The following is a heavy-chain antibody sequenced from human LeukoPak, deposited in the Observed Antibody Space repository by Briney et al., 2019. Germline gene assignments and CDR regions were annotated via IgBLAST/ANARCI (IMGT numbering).Heavy chain of an antibody. D-gene: IGHD3-16*01. J-gene: IGHJ3*02. V-gene: IGHV4-4*07. Sequence: SETLSLTCTVSGGSISSYYLSWIRQPAGKGLEWIGRIYSRVTTYNPSLKSRVTISLDTSKNQFSLKLSSVTAADTAVYYCGRGFYVAKNAGVFDMWGQGTMVAVSS. CDR3: GRGFYVAKNAGVFDM. CDR1: GGSISSYY. CDR2: IYSRVT.